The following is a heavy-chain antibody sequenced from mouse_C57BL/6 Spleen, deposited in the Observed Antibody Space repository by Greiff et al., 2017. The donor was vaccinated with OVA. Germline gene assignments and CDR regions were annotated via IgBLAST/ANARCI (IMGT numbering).Heavy chain of an antibody. V-gene: IGHV1-66*01. CDR1: GYSFTSYY. J-gene: IGHJ1*03. Sequence: QVQLKQSGPELVKPGASVKISCKASGYSFTSYYIHWVKQRPGQGLEWIGWIYPGSGNTKYNEKFKGKATLTADTSSSTAYMQLSSLTSEDSAVYYCARTPLYYYGSSYWYFDVWGTGTTVTVSS. CDR2: IYPGSGNT. CDR3: ARTPLYYYGSSYWYFDV. D-gene: IGHD1-1*01.